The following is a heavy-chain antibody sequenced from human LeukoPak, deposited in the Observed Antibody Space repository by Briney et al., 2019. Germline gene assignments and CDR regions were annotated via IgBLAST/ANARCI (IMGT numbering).Heavy chain of an antibody. CDR1: GYTFTSYY. Sequence: ASVKVSCKASGYTFTSYYMHWVRQAPEQGLEWMGIINPGGRSTTYAQKFQGRVTLTRDTSTSTVYMELSSLRSEDTAVYYCARDGGGVSAPGGYWGQGTLATVSS. D-gene: IGHD3-16*01. V-gene: IGHV1-46*01. CDR2: INPGGRST. J-gene: IGHJ4*02. CDR3: ARDGGGVSAPGGY.